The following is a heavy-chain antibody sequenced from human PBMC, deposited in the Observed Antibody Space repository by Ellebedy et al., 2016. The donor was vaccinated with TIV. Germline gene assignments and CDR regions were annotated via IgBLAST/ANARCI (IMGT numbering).Heavy chain of an antibody. CDR3: VRDLTNPLKGDY. J-gene: IGHJ4*02. Sequence: AASVKVSCKASGYTFTGYYIHWVRQAPGQGPEWMARINPNNGDTAFAQSLQGRVTMTTDTSISTAYMALSSLTSDDTAVYYCVRDLTNPLKGDYWGQGTLVTVSS. CDR2: INPNNGDT. V-gene: IGHV1-2*06. D-gene: IGHD1-14*01. CDR1: GYTFTGYY.